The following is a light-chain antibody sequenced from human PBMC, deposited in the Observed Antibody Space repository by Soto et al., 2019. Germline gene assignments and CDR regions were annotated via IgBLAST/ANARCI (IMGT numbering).Light chain of an antibody. CDR2: LNSDGSH. J-gene: IGLJ3*02. V-gene: IGLV4-69*01. Sequence: QSVLTQSPSASASLGASVKLTCTLSSGHSSYAIAWHQQQPEKGPRYLMKLNSDGSHSKGDGIPDHFSGSSSGAERYLTISSLQSEDEADYYCQTWGTGIPWVFGGGTKLTVL. CDR3: QTWGTGIPWV. CDR1: SGHSSYA.